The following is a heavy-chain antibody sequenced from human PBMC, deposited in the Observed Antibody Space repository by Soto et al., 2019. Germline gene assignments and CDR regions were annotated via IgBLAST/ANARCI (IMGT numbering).Heavy chain of an antibody. D-gene: IGHD2-15*01. J-gene: IGHJ4*02. V-gene: IGHV1-2*02. CDR1: GYTFTGYY. CDR3: ARDLAKGGGSAGFDY. Sequence: QVQLVQPGAEVKKPGASVKVSCKASGYTFTGYYIHWVRQAPGQGLEWMGWINPNSGGTKYPQKFQGRVTMTRDTSIRTVYMSLTGLKSDDTAVYFCARDLAKGGGSAGFDYWGQGTLVAVSS. CDR2: INPNSGGT.